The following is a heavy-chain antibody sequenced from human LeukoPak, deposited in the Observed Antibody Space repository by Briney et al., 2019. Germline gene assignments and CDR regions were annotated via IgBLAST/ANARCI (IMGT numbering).Heavy chain of an antibody. D-gene: IGHD1-26*01. Sequence: ASVKVSCKASGGTFSSYAISWVRQAPGQGLEWMGWINPNSGGTNYAQKFQGRVTMTRDTSISTAYMELSRLRSDDTAVYYCASGGYYDAFDIWGQGTMVTVSS. CDR1: GGTFSSYA. CDR2: INPNSGGT. J-gene: IGHJ3*02. CDR3: ASGGYYDAFDI. V-gene: IGHV1-2*02.